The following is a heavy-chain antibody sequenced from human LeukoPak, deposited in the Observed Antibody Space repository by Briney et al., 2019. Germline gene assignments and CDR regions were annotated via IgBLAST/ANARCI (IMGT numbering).Heavy chain of an antibody. CDR1: GASVSTPH. Sequence: SETLSLTCVVSGASVSTPHWNWIRQLPGKGLEWIGCLSYTGKTGYNPSLTSRVTISLGTSKNQVSLKLRSVTAADTAVYYCSEGYFEPFAHWGQGTLVTVSS. D-gene: IGHD2/OR15-2a*01. V-gene: IGHV4-59*02. J-gene: IGHJ4*02. CDR2: LSYTGKT. CDR3: SEGYFEPFAH.